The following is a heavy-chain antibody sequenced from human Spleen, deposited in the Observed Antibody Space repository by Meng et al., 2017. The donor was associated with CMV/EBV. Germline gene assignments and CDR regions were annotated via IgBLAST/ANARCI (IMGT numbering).Heavy chain of an antibody. V-gene: IGHV3-21*06. CDR1: GFSFSDYS. CDR3: ASQYCSGGSCFPEGY. Sequence: GESLKISCTASGFSFSDYSMNWVRQAPGKGLEWVSSISSRNTYIYYRDSVKGRFTISRDNAKSSLYLQMNSLRAEDTAVYYCASQYCSGGSCFPEGYWGLGTLVT. J-gene: IGHJ4*02. D-gene: IGHD2-15*01. CDR2: ISSRNTYI.